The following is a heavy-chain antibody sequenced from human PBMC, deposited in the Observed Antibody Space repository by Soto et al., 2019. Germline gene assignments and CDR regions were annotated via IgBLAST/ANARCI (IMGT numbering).Heavy chain of an antibody. Sequence: EVQLVESGGGVVQPGGSLRLSCAASGFTFSNYWMNWVRQAPGKGLEWVANIRQDESEKYYVDSVKGRFTVSRDNAQRSQSLQQTSLRAEDTALYYCASILRTETTGYAFNIWGQGTMVTVS. CDR2: IRQDESEK. J-gene: IGHJ3*02. CDR3: ASILRTETTGYAFNI. V-gene: IGHV3-7*01. CDR1: GFTFSNYW. D-gene: IGHD1-1*01.